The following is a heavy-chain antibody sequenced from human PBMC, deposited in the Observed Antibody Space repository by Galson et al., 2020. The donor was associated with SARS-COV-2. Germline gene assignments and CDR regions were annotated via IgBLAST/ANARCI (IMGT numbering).Heavy chain of an antibody. J-gene: IGHJ4*02. CDR2: IYSEGSST. Sequence: ALHGESLKISCAASGFTFSSYWMHWVRQAPGKGLVWVSRIYSEGSSTSYADSVKGRFTISGDNAKNTLYLQMNSLRAEDTAVYYCARGDMGNDFFDYWGQGTVVTVSA. CDR3: ARGDMGNDFFDY. D-gene: IGHD3-16*01. CDR1: GFTFSSYW. V-gene: IGHV3-74*01.